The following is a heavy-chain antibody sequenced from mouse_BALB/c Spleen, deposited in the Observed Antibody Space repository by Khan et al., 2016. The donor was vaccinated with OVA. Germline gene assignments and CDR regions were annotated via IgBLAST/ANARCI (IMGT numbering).Heavy chain of an antibody. CDR1: GFTFTSYE. Sequence: EVELVESGGGLVQSGGSRKLSCAASGFTFTSYEMHWIRQAPEKGLEWVAYISSDSNTIYYADTVKGRFTISRDNPKNTLFLQMTSLRSGDTAMYFCATSYFYGYYFDYWGQGTTLTVSS. CDR2: ISSDSNTI. V-gene: IGHV5-17*02. J-gene: IGHJ2*01. CDR3: ATSYFYGYYFDY. D-gene: IGHD1-1*01.